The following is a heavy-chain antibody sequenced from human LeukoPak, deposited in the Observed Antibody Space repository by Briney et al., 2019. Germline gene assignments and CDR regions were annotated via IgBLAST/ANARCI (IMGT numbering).Heavy chain of an antibody. Sequence: PSETLSLTCTVSGGSISSYYWSWIRQPPGKGLEWIGYIYYSGSTNYNPSLKSRVTISVDTSKNQFSLKLSSVTAADTAVYYCARRTAETYWRGPFDHWGQGTLVTVSS. CDR1: GGSISSYY. J-gene: IGHJ4*02. V-gene: IGHV4-59*01. D-gene: IGHD2-8*02. CDR3: ARRTAETYWRGPFDH. CDR2: IYYSGST.